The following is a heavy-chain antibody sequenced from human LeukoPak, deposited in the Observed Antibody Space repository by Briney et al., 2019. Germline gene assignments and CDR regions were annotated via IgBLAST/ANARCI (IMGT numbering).Heavy chain of an antibody. D-gene: IGHD3-10*01. Sequence: GRSLRLSCAASGFTFSSYAMHWVRQAPGKGLEWVAVTSYDGSNKYYADSVKGRFTISRDNSKNTLYLQMNSLRAEDTAVYYCARARRHAWFGEFSFKTYYYYGMDVWGQGTTVTVSS. J-gene: IGHJ6*02. CDR2: TSYDGSNK. CDR1: GFTFSSYA. V-gene: IGHV3-30*04. CDR3: ARARRHAWFGEFSFKTYYYYGMDV.